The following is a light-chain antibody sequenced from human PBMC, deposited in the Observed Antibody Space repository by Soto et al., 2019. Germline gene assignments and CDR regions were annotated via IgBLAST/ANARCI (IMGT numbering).Light chain of an antibody. CDR3: QSYDSSLSGSNWV. V-gene: IGLV1-40*01. CDR2: GNS. Sequence: QSVLTQPPSVSGAPGQRVTISCTGSSSNIGAGYDVHWYQQLPGTAPKLLIYGNSNRPSGVPDRFSGSKSGTSASLAITGLQAEDEAYYYCQSYDSSLSGSNWVFGGGTQLTVL. J-gene: IGLJ3*02. CDR1: SSNIGAGYD.